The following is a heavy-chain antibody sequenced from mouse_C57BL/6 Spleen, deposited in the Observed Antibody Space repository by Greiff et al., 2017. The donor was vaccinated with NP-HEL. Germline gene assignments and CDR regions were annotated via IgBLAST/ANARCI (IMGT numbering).Heavy chain of an antibody. CDR2: INPSTGGT. J-gene: IGHJ4*01. D-gene: IGHD3-2*02. CDR1: GYSFTGYY. CDR3: ARPLRPYYYAMDY. V-gene: IGHV1-42*01. Sequence: EVQLQQSGPELVKPGASVKISCKASGYSFTGYYMNWVKQSPEKSLEWIGEINPSTGGTTYNQKFKAKATLTVDKSSSTAYMQLKSLTSEDSAVYYWARPLRPYYYAMDYWGQGTSVTVSS.